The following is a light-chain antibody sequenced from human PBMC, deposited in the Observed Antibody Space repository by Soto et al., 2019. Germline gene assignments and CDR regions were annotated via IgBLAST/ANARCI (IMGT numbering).Light chain of an antibody. CDR2: GAS. CDR3: QQYNGFPPYT. Sequence: IPMTQSPSTLSASLGDRVTITCRASQDISNWMAWYQQKPGKAPILLIYGASTLQSGVPSRFSGSGSGTEFNLTITSLQPGDFATYDCQQYNGFPPYTFGPGTKVEI. J-gene: IGKJ3*01. V-gene: IGKV1-5*01. CDR1: QDISNW.